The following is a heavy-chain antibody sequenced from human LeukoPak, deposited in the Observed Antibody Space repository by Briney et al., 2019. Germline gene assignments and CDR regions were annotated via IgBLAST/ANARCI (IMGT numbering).Heavy chain of an antibody. CDR3: ARDVCSSTSCHFVAFGI. D-gene: IGHD2-2*01. Sequence: GGSLRLSCAASGFTVSSNYMSWVRQAPGKGLEWVSVIYSGGSTYYADSVKGRFTISRDNSKNTLYLQMNSLRAEDTAVYYCARDVCSSTSCHFVAFGIWGQGTMVTVSS. CDR2: IYSGGST. J-gene: IGHJ3*02. CDR1: GFTVSSNY. V-gene: IGHV3-66*02.